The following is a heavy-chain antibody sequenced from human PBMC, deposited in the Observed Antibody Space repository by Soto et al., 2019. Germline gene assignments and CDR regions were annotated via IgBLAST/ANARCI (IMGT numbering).Heavy chain of an antibody. D-gene: IGHD6-6*01. V-gene: IGHV2-70*01. Sequence: SGPTLVNPTQTLTLTCTFSGFSLSTSGMCVSWIRQPPGKALEWLALIDWDDDKHYSTSLKTRLTISKDTTKNQVVLTITNMDRVDTVTYYCARIRGRIAGRPIPYCCYGMDVWGQGTTVTVSS. CDR1: GFSLSTSGMC. J-gene: IGHJ6*02. CDR3: ARIRGRIAGRPIPYCCYGMDV. CDR2: IDWDDDK.